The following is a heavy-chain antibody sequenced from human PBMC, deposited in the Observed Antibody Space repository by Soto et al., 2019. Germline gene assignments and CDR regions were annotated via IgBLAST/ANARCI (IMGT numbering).Heavy chain of an antibody. CDR3: ASITMVRGVYYFDY. D-gene: IGHD3-10*01. J-gene: IGHJ4*02. CDR2: IYHSGST. CDR1: GGSISSGGYS. V-gene: IGHV4-30-2*01. Sequence: QLQLQESGSGLVKPSQTLSLTCAVSGGSISSGGYSWSWIRQPPGKGLEWIGYIYHSGSTYYNPSLKSRVTISVDRSKNQFSLKLCSVTAADTAVYYCASITMVRGVYYFDYWGQGTLVTVSS.